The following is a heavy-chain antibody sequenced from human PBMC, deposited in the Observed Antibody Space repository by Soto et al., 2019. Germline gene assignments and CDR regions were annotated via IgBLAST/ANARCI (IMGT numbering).Heavy chain of an antibody. CDR3: ARGGWKLFDY. CDR1: GGSISSYY. CDR2: FYYSGSS. J-gene: IGHJ4*02. Sequence: QVQLQESGPGLVKPSETLSLTCTVSGGSISSYYWSWIRQPPGKGLEWIGYFYYSGSSNYSPSLKSRVTISVDTSKNQFSLMLSSVTAADTAVYYCARGGWKLFDYWGQGTLVTVSS. D-gene: IGHD6-19*01. V-gene: IGHV4-59*01.